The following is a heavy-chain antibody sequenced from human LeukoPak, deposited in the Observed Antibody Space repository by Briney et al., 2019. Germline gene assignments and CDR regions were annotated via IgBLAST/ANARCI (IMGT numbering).Heavy chain of an antibody. CDR3: VRDVVVATVRGRWFDP. J-gene: IGHJ5*02. V-gene: IGHV4-30-4*01. CDR2: IYYSGNT. CDR1: GGSISSGDYY. D-gene: IGHD2-2*01. Sequence: PSETLSLTCTVSGGSISSGDYYWSWIRQPPGKGLEWIGYIYYSGNTNYNPSLRSRVTISIDTSENQFSLKVNSVTAADTAVYYSVRDVVVATVRGRWFDPWGQGTLVTVSS.